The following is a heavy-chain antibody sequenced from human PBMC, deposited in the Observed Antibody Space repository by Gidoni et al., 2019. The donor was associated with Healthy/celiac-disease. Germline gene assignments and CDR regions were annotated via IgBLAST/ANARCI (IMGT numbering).Heavy chain of an antibody. CDR3: AKCYSNYDVCNFDY. CDR2: ISYDGSNK. V-gene: IGHV3-30*18. J-gene: IGHJ4*02. CDR1: GFPFSSYG. D-gene: IGHD4-4*01. Sequence: QVQLVESGGGVVQPGRSLRLPCAASGFPFSSYGMHWVRQAPGKGLEWVAVISYDGSNKYYADSVKGRFTISRDNSKNTLYLQMNSLRAEDTAVYYCAKCYSNYDVCNFDYWGQGTLVTVSS.